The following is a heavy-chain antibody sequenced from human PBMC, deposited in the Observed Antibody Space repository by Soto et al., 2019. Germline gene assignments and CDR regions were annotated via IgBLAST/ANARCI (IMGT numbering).Heavy chain of an antibody. CDR3: AKDQGGYDYYYYYYMDV. CDR1: GFTFSSYA. V-gene: IGHV3-23*01. Sequence: GGSLRLSCAASGFTFSSYAMSWVRQAPGKGLEWVSAISGSGGSTYYADSVKGRFTISRDNSKNTLYLQMNSLRAEDTAVYYCAKDQGGYDYYYYYYMDVWGKGTTVTVSS. CDR2: ISGSGGST. J-gene: IGHJ6*03. D-gene: IGHD6-25*01.